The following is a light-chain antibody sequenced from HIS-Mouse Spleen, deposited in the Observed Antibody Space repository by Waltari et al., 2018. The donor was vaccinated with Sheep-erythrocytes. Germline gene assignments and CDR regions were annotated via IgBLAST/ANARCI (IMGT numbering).Light chain of an antibody. CDR1: SSDVGGYNY. Sequence: QSALTQPRSVSGSSGQSVTISCTGTSSDVGGYNYGSWYQQHPGKAPKLMIYDVSKRPSGVPDRFSGSKSGNTASLTISGLQAEDEADYYCCSYAGSYNHVFATGTKVTVL. V-gene: IGLV2-11*01. J-gene: IGLJ1*01. CDR3: CSYAGSYNHV. CDR2: DVS.